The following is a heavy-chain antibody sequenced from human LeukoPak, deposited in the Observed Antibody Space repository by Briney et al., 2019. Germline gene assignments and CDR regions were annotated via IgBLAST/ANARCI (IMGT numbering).Heavy chain of an antibody. J-gene: IGHJ4*02. Sequence: ASVKVSCKASGYIFSNYGISWARQAPGQGIEWMGWISDHNGNPNYAQKFEGRVTMTTDTSTSTAYMELTSLTSDDTAVYYCARDSVLGAPYTDYWGQGTLVTVSS. CDR2: ISDHNGNP. V-gene: IGHV1-18*01. CDR3: ARDSVLGAPYTDY. D-gene: IGHD3-3*02. CDR1: GYIFSNYG.